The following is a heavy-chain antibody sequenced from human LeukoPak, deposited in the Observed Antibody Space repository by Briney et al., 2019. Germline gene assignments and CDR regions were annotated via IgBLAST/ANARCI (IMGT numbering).Heavy chain of an antibody. CDR2: IIPIFGTA. D-gene: IGHD6-19*01. J-gene: IGHJ4*02. Sequence: SVKVSCKASGGTFSSYAISWVRQAPGQGLEWMGGIIPIFGTANYAQKFQGRVTITADESTSTAYMELSRLRSDDTAVYYCAREVEWLVLRGYFDYWGQGTLVTVSS. CDR1: GGTFSSYA. V-gene: IGHV1-69*13. CDR3: AREVEWLVLRGYFDY.